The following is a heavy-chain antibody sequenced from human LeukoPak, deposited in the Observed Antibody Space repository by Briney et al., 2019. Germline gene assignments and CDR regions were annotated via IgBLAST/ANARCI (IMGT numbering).Heavy chain of an antibody. CDR3: ARVEVDYDFWSGYYTVGNWFDP. V-gene: IGHV1-2*02. J-gene: IGHJ5*02. CDR1: GYTFTGYY. D-gene: IGHD3-3*01. Sequence: ASVKVSCKASGYTFTGYYMHWVRQAPGQGLEWMGWINPNSGGTNYAQKFQGRVTMTRDTSISTAYMELSRLRSDDTAVYYCARVEVDYDFWSGYYTVGNWFDPWGQGTLVTVSS. CDR2: INPNSGGT.